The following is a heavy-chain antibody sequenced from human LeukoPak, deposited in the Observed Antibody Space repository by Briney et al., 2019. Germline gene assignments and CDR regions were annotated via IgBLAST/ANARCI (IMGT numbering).Heavy chain of an antibody. Sequence: SETLSLTCTVSGGSISSYYWSWIRQPPGKGLEWIGYIYYSGSTNYNPSLKSRVTISVDTSKNQFSLKLSSVTAADTAVYYCAREGPPYCSGGSCYRSSYGMDVWGQGTTVTVSS. V-gene: IGHV4-59*01. CDR1: GGSISSYY. J-gene: IGHJ6*02. CDR2: IYYSGST. D-gene: IGHD2-15*01. CDR3: AREGPPYCSGGSCYRSSYGMDV.